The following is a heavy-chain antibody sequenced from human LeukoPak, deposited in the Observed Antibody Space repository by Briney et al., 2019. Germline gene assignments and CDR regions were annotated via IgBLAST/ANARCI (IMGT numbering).Heavy chain of an antibody. CDR3: AMSSARGYYGMDI. D-gene: IGHD3-10*01. CDR1: GYTFTSNY. CDR2: IYPRDGST. V-gene: IGHV1-46*01. Sequence: ASVKVSCKASGYTFTSNYIHWVRQAPGQGLEWMGMIYPRDGSTSYAQKFQGRVTMTRDTSTSTAYMELSSLRSEDTAVYYCAMSSARGYYGMDIWGQGTTVTVSS. J-gene: IGHJ6*02.